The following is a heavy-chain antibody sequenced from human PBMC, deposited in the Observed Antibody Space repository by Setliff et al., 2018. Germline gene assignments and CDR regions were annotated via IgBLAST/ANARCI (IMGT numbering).Heavy chain of an antibody. Sequence: GESLKISCAASAFSFSTYAMNWVRHTPGKGLEWISYISNSGNSIYYADSVKGRFTISRDNAKNSLYLQMNSLRVEDTSVYYCARGYYIPRGSHIVAYYYMDVWGKGTPVTSP. CDR2: ISNSGNSI. V-gene: IGHV3-48*03. J-gene: IGHJ6*03. D-gene: IGHD3-3*01. CDR3: ARGYYIPRGSHIVAYYYMDV. CDR1: AFSFSTYA.